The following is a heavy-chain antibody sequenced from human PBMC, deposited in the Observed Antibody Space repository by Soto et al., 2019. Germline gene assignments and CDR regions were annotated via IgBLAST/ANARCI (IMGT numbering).Heavy chain of an antibody. CDR3: ARLAMIGGWFDP. J-gene: IGHJ5*02. CDR2: IYHSGST. CDR1: GGSISSYY. Sequence: SETLSLTCTVSGGSISSYYWSWIRQPPGKGLEWIGYIYHSGSTYYNPSLKSRVTISVDRSKNQFSLKLSSVTAADTAVYYCARLAMIGGWFDPWGQGTLVTVSS. V-gene: IGHV4-59*12. D-gene: IGHD3-22*01.